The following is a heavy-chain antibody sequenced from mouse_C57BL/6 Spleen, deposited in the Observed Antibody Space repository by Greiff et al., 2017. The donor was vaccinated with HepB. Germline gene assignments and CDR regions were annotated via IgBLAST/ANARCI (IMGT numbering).Heavy chain of an antibody. J-gene: IGHJ1*03. Sequence: QVHVKQPGTELVKPGASVKLSCKASGYTFTSYWMHWVKQRPGQGLEWIGNINPSNGGTNYNEKFKSKATLTVDKSSSTAYMQLSSLTSEDSAVYYCARQNYYGPRRYFDVWGTGTTVTVSS. D-gene: IGHD1-1*01. CDR3: ARQNYYGPRRYFDV. V-gene: IGHV1-53*01. CDR2: INPSNGGT. CDR1: GYTFTSYW.